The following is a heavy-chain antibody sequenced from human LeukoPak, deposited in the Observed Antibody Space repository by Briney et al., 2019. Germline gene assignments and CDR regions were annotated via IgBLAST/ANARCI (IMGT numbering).Heavy chain of an antibody. CDR2: IYTSGST. V-gene: IGHV4-4*07. Sequence: PSETLSLTCIVSGGSISSYYWSWIRQPAGKGLEWIGRIYTSGSTNYNPSLKSRVTISVDTSKNQFSLKLSSVTAADTAVYYCARVGLGYCSSTSCFLDYWGQGTLVTVSS. J-gene: IGHJ4*02. CDR1: GGSISSYY. CDR3: ARVGLGYCSSTSCFLDY. D-gene: IGHD2-2*01.